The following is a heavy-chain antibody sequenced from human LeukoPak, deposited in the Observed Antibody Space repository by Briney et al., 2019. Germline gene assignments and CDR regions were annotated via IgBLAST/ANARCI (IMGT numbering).Heavy chain of an antibody. CDR2: IYYSGST. V-gene: IGHV4-59*08. CDR1: GGSISSYY. J-gene: IGHJ3*02. Sequence: SETLSLTCTVSGGSISSYYWSWIRQPPGKGLEWIGYIYYSGSTNYNPSLKSRVTISVDTSKNQFSLKLSSVTAADTAVYYCVRRSVYYDSSGYSPDAFDIWGQGTMVTVSS. CDR3: VRRSVYYDSSGYSPDAFDI. D-gene: IGHD3-22*01.